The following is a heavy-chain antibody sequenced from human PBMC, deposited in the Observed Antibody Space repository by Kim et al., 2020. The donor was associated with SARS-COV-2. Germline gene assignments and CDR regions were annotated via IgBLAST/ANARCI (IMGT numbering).Heavy chain of an antibody. Sequence: GGPYNAHSVKGRFTISTDNSKNTLYLQMNSLGAEDTAVYYCESVVVNDYWGQGTLVTVSS. D-gene: IGHD3-22*01. CDR3: ESVVVNDY. J-gene: IGHJ4*02. V-gene: IGHV3-23*01. CDR2: GGP.